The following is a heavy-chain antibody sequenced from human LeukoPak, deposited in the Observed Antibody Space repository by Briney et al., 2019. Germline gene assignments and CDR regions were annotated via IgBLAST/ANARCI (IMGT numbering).Heavy chain of an antibody. D-gene: IGHD2-8*01. J-gene: IGHJ4*02. CDR2: IIPIFGTA. V-gene: IGHV1-69*05. CDR1: GGTFSSYA. Sequence: SVKVSCKASGGTFSSYAISWVRQAPGQGLEWIGRIIPIFGTANYAQKFQGRVTITTDESTSTAYMELSSLRSEDTAVYYCARGPGVGTEFDYWGQGTLVTVSS. CDR3: ARGPGVGTEFDY.